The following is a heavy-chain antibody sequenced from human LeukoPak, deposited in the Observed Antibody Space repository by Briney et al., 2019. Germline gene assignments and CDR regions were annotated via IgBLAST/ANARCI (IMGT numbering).Heavy chain of an antibody. D-gene: IGHD3-10*01. CDR2: IYHTGCT. J-gene: IGHJ5*02. V-gene: IGHV4-30-2*01. CDR1: GAAIYSVTYS. CDR3: ARGDGSGSGTLFDP. Sequence: SETLSLTCTVSGAAIYSVTYSWSWIRQPLVEGLQWIGYIYHTGCTNYNPSPKGRVTISVDRSKNQFALNLNFVTAADPALYYCARGDGSGSGTLFDPWGQGTLHRVSS.